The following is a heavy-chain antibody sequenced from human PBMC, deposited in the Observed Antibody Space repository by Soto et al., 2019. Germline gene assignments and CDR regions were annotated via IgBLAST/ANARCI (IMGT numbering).Heavy chain of an antibody. Sequence: QVQLVESGGGVVQPGRSLRLSCAASGFTFSSYGMHWVRQAPGKGLEWVAVIWYDGSNKYYADSVKGRFTISRDNSKNTXXLQMKSLRAEDTAVYYCAREEDGDYGYYYYSGMDVWGQGTTVTVSS. CDR1: GFTFSSYG. J-gene: IGHJ6*02. D-gene: IGHD4-17*01. V-gene: IGHV3-33*01. CDR3: AREEDGDYGYYYYSGMDV. CDR2: IWYDGSNK.